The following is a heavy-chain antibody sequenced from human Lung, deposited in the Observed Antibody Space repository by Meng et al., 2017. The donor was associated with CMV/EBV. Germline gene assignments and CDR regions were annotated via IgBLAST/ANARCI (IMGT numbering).Heavy chain of an antibody. CDR2: NNPRDGDT. CDR1: GDTFTNYH. D-gene: IGHD5-24*01. V-gene: IGHV1-46*04. CDR3: ARERDATYYFHN. Sequence: VESGEGGMKTGASVKVACKAAGDTFTNYHIHWVRQDPGQGLEWVGINNPRDGDTSYSQKLRGRVTLTRDTSTSTAYMELSSLSSGDTAVYYCARERDATYYFHNWGQGTLVTVSS. J-gene: IGHJ4*02.